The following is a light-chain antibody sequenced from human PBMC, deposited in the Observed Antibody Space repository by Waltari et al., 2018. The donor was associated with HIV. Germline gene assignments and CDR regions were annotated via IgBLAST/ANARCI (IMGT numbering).Light chain of an antibody. CDR1: SVSLSSTS. J-gene: IGLJ3*02. CDR2: EDN. CDR3: QSYDTKNHWV. Sequence: FLLPQPPSVSGSSGMTVTLSCTRDSVSLSSTSLQWLQPRPGRSPRTLIYEDNQRPSGVSDRFSASVDSSSNYASLTISELRTDDEADYYCQSYDTKNHWVFGGGSRLTVL. V-gene: IGLV6-57*01.